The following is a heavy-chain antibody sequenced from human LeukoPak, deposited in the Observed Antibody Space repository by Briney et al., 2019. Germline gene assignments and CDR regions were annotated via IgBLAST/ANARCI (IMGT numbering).Heavy chain of an antibody. J-gene: IGHJ2*01. CDR3: ARDDVLMVYAGGYFDL. CDR2: IYYSGST. V-gene: IGHV4-31*03. D-gene: IGHD2-8*01. CDR1: GGSISSGGYY. Sequence: SQTLSLTCTVSGGSISSGGYYWSWIRQHPGKGLEWIGYIYYSGSTYYNPSLKSRVTMSVDTSKNQFSLKLSSVTAADTAVYYCARDDVLMVYAGGYFDLWGRGTLVTVSS.